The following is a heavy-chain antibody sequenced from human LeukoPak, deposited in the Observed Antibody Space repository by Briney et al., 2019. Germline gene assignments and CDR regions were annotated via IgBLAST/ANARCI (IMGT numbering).Heavy chain of an antibody. CDR2: ISGSGDST. J-gene: IGHJ4*02. CDR1: GYTFSTSA. D-gene: IGHD2-2*01. Sequence: SCKASGYTFSTSAMSWVRQAPGKGLEWVSGISGSGDSTYYVDSVKGRFTISRDNSKSTLYLHMNSLRAEDTAIYYCAKQRSEVPVAASNYWGQGTLVTVSS. V-gene: IGHV3-23*01. CDR3: AKQRSEVPVAASNY.